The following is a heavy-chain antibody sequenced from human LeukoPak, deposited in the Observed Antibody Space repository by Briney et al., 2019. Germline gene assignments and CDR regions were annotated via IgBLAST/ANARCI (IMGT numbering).Heavy chain of an antibody. Sequence: GGSLRLSCAASGFTFSGSAMHWVRQASGKGLEWVGRIRSKANSYATACAASVKGRFTISRDDSKNTAYLQMNNLKTEDTAVYYCTSFPFRDYDRFVVISSDYWGQGTLVTVSS. V-gene: IGHV3-73*01. J-gene: IGHJ4*02. CDR2: IRSKANSYAT. CDR3: TSFPFRDYDRFVVISSDY. CDR1: GFTFSGSA. D-gene: IGHD3-22*01.